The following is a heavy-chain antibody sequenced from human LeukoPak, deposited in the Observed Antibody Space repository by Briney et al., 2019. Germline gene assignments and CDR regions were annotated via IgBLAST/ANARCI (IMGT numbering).Heavy chain of an antibody. V-gene: IGHV3-7*01. CDR1: GFTFSSYW. Sequence: GGSLRLSCAASGFTFSSYWMSWVRQAPGKGLEWVANIKQDGSEKYYVDSVKGRFTISRDNSKNTLYLQMNSLRAEDTAVYYCARGYGDYVASGFHHWGQGTLVTVSS. D-gene: IGHD4-17*01. CDR3: ARGYGDYVASGFHH. J-gene: IGHJ1*01. CDR2: IKQDGSEK.